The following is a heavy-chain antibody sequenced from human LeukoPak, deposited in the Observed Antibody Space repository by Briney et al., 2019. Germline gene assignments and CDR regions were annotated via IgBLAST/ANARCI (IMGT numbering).Heavy chain of an antibody. CDR1: GFTFNTYG. D-gene: IGHD3-10*02. CDR3: AELGITMIGGV. V-gene: IGHV3-23*01. J-gene: IGHJ6*04. Sequence: GGSLRLSCAVSGFTFNTYGMTWVRQAPGKGLEWVSGISGSDGSTYHADSVKGRFTISRDNAKNSLYLQMNSLRAEDTAVYYCAELGITMIGGVWGKGTTVTISS. CDR2: ISGSDGST.